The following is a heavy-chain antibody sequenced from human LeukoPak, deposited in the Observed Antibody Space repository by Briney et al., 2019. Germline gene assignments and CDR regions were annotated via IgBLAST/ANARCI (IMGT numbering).Heavy chain of an antibody. J-gene: IGHJ4*02. CDR2: IYYSGST. V-gene: IGHV4-39*07. Sequence: ASETLSLTCTVSGGSISSSSYYWGWIRQPPGKGLEWIGSIYYSGSTYYNPSLKSRVTISVDTSKNQFSLKLSSVTAADTAVYYCARDQTVTGGFDYWGQGILVTVSS. D-gene: IGHD4-17*01. CDR3: ARDQTVTGGFDY. CDR1: GGSISSSSYY.